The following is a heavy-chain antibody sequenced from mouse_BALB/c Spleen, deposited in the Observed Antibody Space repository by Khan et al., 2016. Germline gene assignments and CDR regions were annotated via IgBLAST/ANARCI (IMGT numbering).Heavy chain of an antibody. CDR3: ASMGGHYLG. CDR2: VNPNNGGT. Sequence: VQLQQPGPDLVKPGASVNISCKASGYSFTGYYMHWVKESHGKSLEWIGRVNPNNGGTSYNQKFKGKAILTVDKSSSIAYMELRSLTSEDSAVYYCASMGGHYLGWGQGTTLTVSS. D-gene: IGHD2-1*01. CDR1: GYSFTGYY. J-gene: IGHJ2*01. V-gene: IGHV1-26*01.